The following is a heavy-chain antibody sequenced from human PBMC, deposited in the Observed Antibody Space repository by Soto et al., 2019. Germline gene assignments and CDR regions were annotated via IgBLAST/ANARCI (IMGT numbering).Heavy chain of an antibody. Sequence: VQLQESGPGLVKPSETLSLTCTVSGGSINNFFWSWIRQPPGGGLEWIGHIYYSGSTGYNPSLKSRVTISVDASKSQFTLRVNSVSAADTAVYYCGRGRGFCSHTSCRGYFDFWGQGILVTVSS. D-gene: IGHD2-2*01. CDR1: GGSINNFF. V-gene: IGHV4-59*01. CDR2: IYYSGST. CDR3: GRGRGFCSHTSCRGYFDF. J-gene: IGHJ4*02.